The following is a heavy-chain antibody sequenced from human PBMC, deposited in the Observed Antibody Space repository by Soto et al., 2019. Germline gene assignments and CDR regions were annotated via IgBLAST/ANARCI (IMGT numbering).Heavy chain of an antibody. CDR2: IKQDGSEK. CDR1: GFTFSSYW. Sequence: GGSLRLSCAASGFTFSSYWMSWVRQAPGKGLEWVANIKQDGSEKYYVDSVKGRFTISRDNAKNSLYLQMNSLRAEDTAVYYCARVLGPGYYYYYGMDVWGQGTTVTVSS. D-gene: IGHD3-10*01. V-gene: IGHV3-7*05. J-gene: IGHJ6*02. CDR3: ARVLGPGYYYYYGMDV.